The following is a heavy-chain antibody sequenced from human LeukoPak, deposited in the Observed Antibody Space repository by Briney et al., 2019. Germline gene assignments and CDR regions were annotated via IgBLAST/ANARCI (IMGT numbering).Heavy chain of an antibody. V-gene: IGHV3-74*01. CDR3: AREQEAAGNWFFDR. CDR1: GFTFSAYW. D-gene: IGHD6-13*01. J-gene: IGHJ2*01. CDR2: IHRDGNDT. Sequence: PGGSLRLSCAASGFTFSAYWMHWVRQIPGKGLVWVSRIHRDGNDTHYADSVRGRFSISRDNAEDTVYLQMNSLRAEDTAVYYCAREQEAAGNWFFDRWGRGTLVTVSS.